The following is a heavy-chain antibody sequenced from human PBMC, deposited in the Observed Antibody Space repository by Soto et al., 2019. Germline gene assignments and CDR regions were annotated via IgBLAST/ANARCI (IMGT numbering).Heavy chain of an antibody. V-gene: IGHV3-33*01. J-gene: IGHJ4*02. CDR2: IWYDGSNK. Sequence: QVQLVESGGGVVQPGRSLRLSCAASGFTFSSYGMHWVRQAPGKGLEWVAVIWYDGSNKYYADSVKGRFTISRDNSKNTLYLQMNRLRAEDTAVYYCARGWLVVPAPFDYWGQGTLVTVSS. CDR1: GFTFSSYG. D-gene: IGHD2-2*01. CDR3: ARGWLVVPAPFDY.